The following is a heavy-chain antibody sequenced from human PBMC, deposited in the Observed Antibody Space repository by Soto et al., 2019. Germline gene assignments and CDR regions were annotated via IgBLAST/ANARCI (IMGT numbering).Heavy chain of an antibody. CDR3: ARVKKYSSSSGGTAMTYYYYGMDV. Sequence: ASVKVSCKASGYTFTSYGISWVRQAPGQGLEWMGWISAYNGNTNYAQKLQGRATMTTDTSTSTAYMELRSLRSDDTAVYYCARVKKYSSSSGGTAMTYYYYGMDVWG. J-gene: IGHJ6*02. CDR2: ISAYNGNT. CDR1: GYTFTSYG. V-gene: IGHV1-18*04. D-gene: IGHD6-6*01.